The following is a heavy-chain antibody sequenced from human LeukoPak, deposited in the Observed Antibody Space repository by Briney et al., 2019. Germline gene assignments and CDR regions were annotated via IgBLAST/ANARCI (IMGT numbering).Heavy chain of an antibody. CDR3: GREPGSGGWYPFDY. Sequence: ASVKVSCKASGYTFTNYAITWVRQAPGQGLEWMGWISAYDGSTNYAQKFQGRVTMNTDPSTSTAYMELRSLRSDDTAVYYCGREPGSGGWYPFDYWGQGTLVTVSS. CDR2: ISAYDGST. J-gene: IGHJ4*02. CDR1: GYTFTNYA. V-gene: IGHV1-18*01. D-gene: IGHD6-19*01.